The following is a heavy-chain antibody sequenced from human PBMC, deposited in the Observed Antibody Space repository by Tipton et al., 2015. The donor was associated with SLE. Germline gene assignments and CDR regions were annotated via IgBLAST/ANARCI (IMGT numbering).Heavy chain of an antibody. V-gene: IGHV4-59*11. D-gene: IGHD3-22*01. CDR1: GGSISSHY. CDR3: ARDLSSAYYYADYFDY. CDR2: IYYSGST. Sequence: LRLSCTVSGGSISSHYWSWIRQPPGKGLEWIGYIYYSGSTNYNPSLKSRVTISVDTSKNQFSLKLSSVTAADTAVYYCARDLSSAYYYADYFDYWGQGTLVTVSS. J-gene: IGHJ4*02.